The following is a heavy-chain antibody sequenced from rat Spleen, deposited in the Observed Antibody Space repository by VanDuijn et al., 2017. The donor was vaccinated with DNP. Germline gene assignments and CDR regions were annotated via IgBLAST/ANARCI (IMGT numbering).Heavy chain of an antibody. CDR1: GFTFSYSG. J-gene: IGHJ2*01. CDR2: ISTGSGNT. Sequence: EVQLVESGGGLVQPGRSMKLSCAASGFTFSYSGMAWVRQTPMKGLEWVASISTGSGNTYYRKSVKGRFTISRDNAKNTQYLQMDSLRSEDTATYYCARATHTTGIPFYFDYWGQGVMVTVSS. V-gene: IGHV5S14*01. CDR3: ARATHTTGIPFYFDY. D-gene: IGHD1-7*01.